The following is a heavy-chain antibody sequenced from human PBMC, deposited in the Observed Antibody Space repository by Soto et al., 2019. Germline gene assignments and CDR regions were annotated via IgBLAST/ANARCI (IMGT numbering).Heavy chain of an antibody. D-gene: IGHD3-22*01. CDR2: MNTNNGNT. CDR3: ARDITMISGAFDI. CDR1: GYTFTSYD. J-gene: IGHJ3*02. V-gene: IGHV1-8*01. Sequence: ASVKVSCKASGYTFTSYDINWVRQATGQGLEWMGWMNTNNGNTGYAPKFQGRVTMTRDTSTSTVYMELSSLRSEDTAVYYCARDITMISGAFDIWGQGTMVTVS.